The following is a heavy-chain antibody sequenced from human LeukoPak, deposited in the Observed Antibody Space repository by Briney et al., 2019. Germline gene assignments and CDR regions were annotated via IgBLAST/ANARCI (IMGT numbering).Heavy chain of an antibody. J-gene: IGHJ4*02. D-gene: IGHD3-22*01. CDR3: ARETMMEGKYSDH. CDR2: INPKSGGT. V-gene: IGHV1-2*06. Sequence: ASVKVSCTASGYTFTDYHIHWVRQVRGQGLEWMGRINPKSGGTDYSQSFQGRVTMTSDTSISAAYLKLSRLKSDDTAIYYCARETMMEGKYSDHWGQGTLVTVSS. CDR1: GYTFTDYH.